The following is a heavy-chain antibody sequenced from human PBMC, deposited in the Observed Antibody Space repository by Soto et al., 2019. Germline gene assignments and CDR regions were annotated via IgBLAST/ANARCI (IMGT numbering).Heavy chain of an antibody. CDR3: ARDRSYSTDY. V-gene: IGHV3-74*01. J-gene: IGHJ4*02. D-gene: IGHD1-26*01. Sequence: EVQLVESGGGFVQPGGSLRLSCAASGFTFSNSWMHWVRQAPGKGLVWVSYINSDGSTTTYADSVKGRFTISRDNAKNTVYLQINSLRAEDTAVYYCARDRSYSTDYWGQGPLVTVSS. CDR1: GFTFSNSW. CDR2: INSDGSTT.